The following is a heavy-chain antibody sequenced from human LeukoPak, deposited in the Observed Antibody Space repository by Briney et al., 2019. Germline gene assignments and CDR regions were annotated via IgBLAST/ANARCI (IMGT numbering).Heavy chain of an antibody. CDR1: GFTFSSYS. Sequence: GGSLRLSCAASGFTFSSYSMNWVRQAPGKGLEWVSSISSSSSYIYYADSVKGRFTISRDNAKNSLYLQMNSLRAEDTAVYYCARDQYSSGWFAYWGQGTLVTVSS. J-gene: IGHJ4*02. V-gene: IGHV3-21*01. CDR2: ISSSSSYI. D-gene: IGHD6-19*01. CDR3: ARDQYSSGWFAY.